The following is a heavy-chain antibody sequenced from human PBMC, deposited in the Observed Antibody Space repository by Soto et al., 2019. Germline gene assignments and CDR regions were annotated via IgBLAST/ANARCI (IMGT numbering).Heavy chain of an antibody. J-gene: IGHJ5*02. V-gene: IGHV4-31*03. CDR3: ARGRRGSLHWFDP. Sequence: PSETLCLTCTVSGGSLSRGGYLWSWIRQHPGKGLEWIGYIYYSGSTYYNPSLKSRVTISVDTSKNQFSLKLSSVTAADTAVYYCARGRRGSLHWFDPWGQGTLVTVSS. CDR2: IYYSGST. CDR1: GGSLSRGGYL.